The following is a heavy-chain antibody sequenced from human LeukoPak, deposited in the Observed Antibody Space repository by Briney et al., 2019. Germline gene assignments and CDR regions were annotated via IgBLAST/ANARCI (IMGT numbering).Heavy chain of an antibody. V-gene: IGHV3-23*01. D-gene: IGHD6-13*01. CDR2: ISGSGGST. CDR3: ARSNAAAALRWFDP. Sequence: PGGPLRLSCAASGFTFSSYGMSWVRQAPGKGLEWVSAISGSGGSTSYADSVKGRFTISRDNAKNTLNLQMNSLGAEDTAVYYCARSNAAAALRWFDPWGQGTLVTVSS. J-gene: IGHJ5*02. CDR1: GFTFSSYG.